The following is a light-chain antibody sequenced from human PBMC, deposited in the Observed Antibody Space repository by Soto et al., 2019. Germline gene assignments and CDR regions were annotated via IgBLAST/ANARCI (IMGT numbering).Light chain of an antibody. Sequence: SYELTQPPSVSVSPGQTATITCSGDKLGNKYACWYQQKPGQSPVLVIYEDTKRPSGIPDRFSGSNSGNTATLTISGTQFMDEADYYCQAWDSTTVVFGGGTKLTVL. CDR2: EDT. CDR3: QAWDSTTVV. V-gene: IGLV3-1*01. J-gene: IGLJ3*02. CDR1: KLGNKY.